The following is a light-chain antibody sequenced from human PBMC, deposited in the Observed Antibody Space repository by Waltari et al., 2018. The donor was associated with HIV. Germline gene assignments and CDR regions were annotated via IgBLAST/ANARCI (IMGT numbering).Light chain of an antibody. CDR2: DVD. V-gene: IGLV2-18*02. Sequence: QSVLTQPPSVSGSPGDSVTISCTGTTSDITTNERVSWYQQSTGTAPRLLIYDVDSRPSGVPDRFSGYKFGDTASLTISGLQAEDEAEYYCASYRSSDTVYVFGNGTTVTVL. J-gene: IGLJ1*01. CDR1: TSDITTNER. CDR3: ASYRSSDTVYV.